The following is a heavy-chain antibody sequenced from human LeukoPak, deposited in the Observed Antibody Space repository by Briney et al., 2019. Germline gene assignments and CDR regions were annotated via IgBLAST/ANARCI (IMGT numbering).Heavy chain of an antibody. CDR3: ARGVSEYYYDSSGYYTGSYDP. CDR2: ISSDGSST. V-gene: IGHV3-74*01. CDR1: GFTFSDYW. Sequence: GGSLRLSCAASGFTFSDYWMHWVRQAPGKGLVWVSRISSDGSSTSYADSVRGRFTASRDNAKNTLYLQMNSLRAEDTAVYYCARGVSEYYYDSSGYYTGSYDPWGQGTLVTVSS. D-gene: IGHD3-22*01. J-gene: IGHJ5*02.